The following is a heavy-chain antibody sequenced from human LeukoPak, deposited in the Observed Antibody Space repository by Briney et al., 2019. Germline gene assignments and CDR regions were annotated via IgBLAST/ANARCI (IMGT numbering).Heavy chain of an antibody. J-gene: IGHJ4*02. Sequence: SGGSLRLSCAASGFIFSHYGMHWVRQAPGKGLEWVAVIQNDASTENFADSVKGRFTISRDNSKNTLYLHMNSLRAEDTAVYYCAKDAYGYYDFWSGFYFDYWGQGTLVTVSS. CDR1: GFIFSHYG. V-gene: IGHV3-30*02. D-gene: IGHD3-3*01. CDR3: AKDAYGYYDFWSGFYFDY. CDR2: IQNDASTE.